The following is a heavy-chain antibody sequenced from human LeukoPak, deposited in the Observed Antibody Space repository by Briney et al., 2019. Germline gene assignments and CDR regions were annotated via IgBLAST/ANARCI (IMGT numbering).Heavy chain of an antibody. V-gene: IGHV3-7*03. CDR2: IKQDGSEK. J-gene: IGHJ4*02. D-gene: IGHD3-3*01. Sequence: GGSLRLSCTTSGFTFGEYAVSWFRQAPGKGLEWVANIKQDGSEKYYVDSVKGRFTISRDNAKNSLYLQMNSLRAEDTAVYYCAKEADDFWSHNDYWGQGTLVTVSS. CDR1: GFTFGEYA. CDR3: AKEADDFWSHNDY.